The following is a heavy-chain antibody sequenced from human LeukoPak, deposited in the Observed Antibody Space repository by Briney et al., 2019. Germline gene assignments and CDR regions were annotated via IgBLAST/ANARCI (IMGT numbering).Heavy chain of an antibody. CDR3: ARASSGSYHPYFDY. D-gene: IGHD1-26*01. V-gene: IGHV1-46*01. CDR2: INPSGGST. CDR1: GYTFTTYY. Sequence: ASVKVSCKASGYTFTTYYIHWVRQAPGQGLEWMGIINPSGGSTSNAQKFQGRVTMTRDTSTSTAYMELRSLRSDDTAVYYCARASSGSYHPYFDYWGQGTLVTVSS. J-gene: IGHJ4*02.